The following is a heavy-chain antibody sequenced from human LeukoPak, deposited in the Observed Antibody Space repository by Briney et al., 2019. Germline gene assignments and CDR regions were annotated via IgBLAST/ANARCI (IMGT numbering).Heavy chain of an antibody. J-gene: IGHJ4*02. CDR2: ISRSGSTK. CDR3: ARPRGCSSSRCNNFDY. Sequence: GGSLRLSCAASGFTFSDYNMRWIRQAPGKGLEWVSSISRSGSTKYYADSVKGRFTISRDNAKKSLYLQMNSLRAEDTAVYYCARPRGCSSSRCNNFDYWGQGTLVTVSS. CDR1: GFTFSDYN. V-gene: IGHV3-11*04. D-gene: IGHD2-2*01.